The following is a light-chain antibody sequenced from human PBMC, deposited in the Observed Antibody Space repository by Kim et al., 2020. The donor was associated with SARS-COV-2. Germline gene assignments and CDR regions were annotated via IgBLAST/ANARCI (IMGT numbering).Light chain of an antibody. CDR2: AVS. CDR1: GSEVGGYNY. CDR3: SSYAGSNNLV. V-gene: IGLV2-8*01. J-gene: IGLJ1*01. Sequence: GQSGTTSCTGTGSEVGGYNYVSWDQQHPGKAPKLMIWAVSKRPSGVPDRFSGSKSGNTASLTVSGLQAEDEADYYCSSYAGSNNLVFGTGTKVTVL.